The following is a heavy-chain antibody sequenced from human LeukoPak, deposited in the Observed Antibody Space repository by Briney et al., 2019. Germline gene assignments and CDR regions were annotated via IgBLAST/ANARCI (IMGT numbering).Heavy chain of an antibody. Sequence: PSETLSLTCTVSGGSISSSSYYWGWIRQPPGKGLEWIGSIYYSGSTYYNPSLKSRVTISVDTSKNQFSLKLSSVTAADTAVYYCAENYYYYYCMDVWGKGTTVTISS. CDR2: IYYSGST. J-gene: IGHJ6*03. CDR1: GGSISSSSYY. CDR3: AENYYYYYCMDV. V-gene: IGHV4-39*01.